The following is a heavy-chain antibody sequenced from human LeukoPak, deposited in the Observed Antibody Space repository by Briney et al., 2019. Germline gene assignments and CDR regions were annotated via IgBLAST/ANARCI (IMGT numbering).Heavy chain of an antibody. V-gene: IGHV4-39*01. CDR3: ARHPDSLDY. Sequence: SETLSLTCTVSGGSISSSSYYWGWIRQPPGKGLEWIGSIYYSGSTYYNPSLKSRVTISVDTSKNQFSLKLSSVTAADTAVYYCARHPDSLDYWGRGTLVTVSS. CDR2: IYYSGST. D-gene: IGHD2-15*01. CDR1: GGSISSSSYY. J-gene: IGHJ4*02.